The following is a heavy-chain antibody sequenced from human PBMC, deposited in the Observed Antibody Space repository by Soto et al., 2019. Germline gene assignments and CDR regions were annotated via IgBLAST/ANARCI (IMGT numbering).Heavy chain of an antibody. CDR1: GGSVSNGYYS. V-gene: IGHV4-61*01. J-gene: IGHJ5*02. Sequence: FVTLSLTYTVSGGSVSNGYYSWHWKRPPPGKGLEWIWYINYSGVTQYNPSLKSRVTISVDTSKIQFSLKVNSVTAADTAQDYCERPRTQGRITLCESWGQGPLVT. D-gene: IGHD1-20*01. CDR3: ERPRTQGRITLCES. CDR2: INYSGVT.